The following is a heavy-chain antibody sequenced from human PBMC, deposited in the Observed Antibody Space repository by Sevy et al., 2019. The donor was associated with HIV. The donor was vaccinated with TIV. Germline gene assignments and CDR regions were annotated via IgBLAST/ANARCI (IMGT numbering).Heavy chain of an antibody. V-gene: IGHV4-59*08. J-gene: IGHJ6*03. CDR1: GGSISSYY. Sequence: SETLSLTCTVSGGSISSYYWSWIRQPPGKGLEWIGYIYYSGSTNYNPSLKSRVTISVDTSKNQFSLKLSSVTAADTAVYYCARRMGSSSSGWGYYMDVWGKGTTVTVSS. CDR3: ARRMGSSSSGWGYYMDV. D-gene: IGHD6-6*01. CDR2: IYYSGST.